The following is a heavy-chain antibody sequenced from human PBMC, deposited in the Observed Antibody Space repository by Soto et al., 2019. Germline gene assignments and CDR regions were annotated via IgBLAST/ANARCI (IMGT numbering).Heavy chain of an antibody. D-gene: IGHD6-19*01. CDR1: GYTFTGYA. J-gene: IGHJ4*02. CDR2: INAGNGNT. CDR3: ARAVAVAADFDY. Sequence: QFQLVQSGAEEKKPGASVKVSCKASGYTFTGYAMHWVRQAPGQRLEWMGWINAGNGNTKYSPKFKGRVTITRDTSASTADMELSSMRYEDPAGYYCARAVAVAADFDYWGQGTMVTVSS. V-gene: IGHV1-3*05.